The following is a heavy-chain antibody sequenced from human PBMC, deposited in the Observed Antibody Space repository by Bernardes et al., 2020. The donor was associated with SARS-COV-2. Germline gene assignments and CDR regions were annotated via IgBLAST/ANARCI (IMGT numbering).Heavy chain of an antibody. V-gene: IGHV4-39*01. CDR1: GGSISSTSYY. J-gene: IGHJ5*02. CDR2: IYYSGST. Sequence: SEPLSLTCTVSGGSISSTSYYWGWIRQPPGKGLEWIGTIYYSGSTYYNPSLKSRVTISVDTSKNQFSLKLSSVTAADTALYYCAATYYYGSGSGKWFDPWGQGTLVTVSS. D-gene: IGHD3-10*01. CDR3: AATYYYGSGSGKWFDP.